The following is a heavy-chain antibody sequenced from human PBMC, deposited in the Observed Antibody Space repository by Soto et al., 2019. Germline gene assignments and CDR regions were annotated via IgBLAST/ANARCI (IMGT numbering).Heavy chain of an antibody. J-gene: IGHJ4*02. V-gene: IGHV3-7*01. CDR3: ARSYGTGFLSGY. Sequence: EVHLVESGGGLVRPGESLRLSGAASGFTFTNFRMSWLRQAPGKGLEWVANIKQDGSETRYGDSVKGRFTISRDNAKNSLFLQMNSLRAEDTAIYYCARSYGTGFLSGYWGQGTLVTVST. D-gene: IGHD3-10*01. CDR1: GFTFTNFR. CDR2: IKQDGSET.